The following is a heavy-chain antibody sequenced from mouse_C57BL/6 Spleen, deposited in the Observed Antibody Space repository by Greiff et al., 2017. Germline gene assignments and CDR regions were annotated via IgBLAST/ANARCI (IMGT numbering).Heavy chain of an antibody. V-gene: IGHV1-15*01. CDR2: IDPETGGT. Sequence: VQLQESGAELVRPGASVTLSCKASGYTFTDYEMHWVKQTPVHGLEWIGAIDPETGGTAYNQKFKGKAILTADKSSSTAYMELRSLTSEDSAVYYCTRRYYGSSEDWYFDVWGTGTTVTVSS. D-gene: IGHD1-1*01. J-gene: IGHJ1*03. CDR1: GYTFTDYE. CDR3: TRRYYGSSEDWYFDV.